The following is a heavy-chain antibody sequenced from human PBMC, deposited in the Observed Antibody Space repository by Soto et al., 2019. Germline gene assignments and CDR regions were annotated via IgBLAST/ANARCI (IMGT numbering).Heavy chain of an antibody. Sequence: SVKVSCKASGGTFSSYAISWVRQAPGQGLEWMGGIIPIFGTANYAQKFQGRVTITADKSTSTAYMELSSLRSEDTAVYYCASASLGTYYYDSSGLSIGAFDIWGQGTMVTVSS. CDR2: IIPIFGTA. V-gene: IGHV1-69*06. J-gene: IGHJ3*02. CDR3: ASASLGTYYYDSSGLSIGAFDI. CDR1: GGTFSSYA. D-gene: IGHD3-22*01.